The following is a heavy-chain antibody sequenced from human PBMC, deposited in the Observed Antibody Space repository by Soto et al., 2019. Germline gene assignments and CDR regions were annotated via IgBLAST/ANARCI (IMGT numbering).Heavy chain of an antibody. CDR3: ARDLLVFDTAERWFDP. CDR2: ISSSSSYI. J-gene: IGHJ5*02. CDR1: GFTFSSYS. V-gene: IGHV3-21*01. Sequence: EVQLVESGGGLVKPGGSLRLSCAASGFTFSSYSMNWFRQAPGKGLEWVSSISSSSSYIYYADSVKGRFTISRDNAKNSLYLQMNSLRAEDTAVYYCARDLLVFDTAERWFDPWGQGTLVTVSS. D-gene: IGHD3-9*01.